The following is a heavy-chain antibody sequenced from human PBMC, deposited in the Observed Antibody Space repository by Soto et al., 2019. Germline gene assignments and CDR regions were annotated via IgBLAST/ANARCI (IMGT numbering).Heavy chain of an antibody. Sequence: SQTLSLTCAISGDSVSSNSAAWNWIRQSPSRGLEWLGRTYYRSKWYNDYAVSVKSRITINPDTSKNQFSLQLNSVTPEDTAVYYCARDLRFYGSGSYGTDAFDIWGQGTMVTVSS. J-gene: IGHJ3*02. D-gene: IGHD3-10*01. CDR1: GDSVSSNSAA. V-gene: IGHV6-1*01. CDR3: ARDLRFYGSGSYGTDAFDI. CDR2: TYYRSKWYN.